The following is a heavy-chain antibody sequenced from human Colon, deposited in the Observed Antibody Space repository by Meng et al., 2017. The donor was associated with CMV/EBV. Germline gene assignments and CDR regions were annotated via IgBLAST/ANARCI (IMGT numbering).Heavy chain of an antibody. D-gene: IGHD2-2*02. V-gene: IGHV1-8*03. CDR3: ARILGQRQIALYS. CDR2: MNPNSGNT. J-gene: IGHJ4*02. CDR1: GYTFSSYD. Sequence: ASVKVSCKASGYTFSSYDINWLRQATGHGLEWMGWMNPNSGNTGYAQKFQGRVTITRNTSTSTAYMELSSLYSDDTAIYYCARILGQRQIALYSWGQGTLVTVSS.